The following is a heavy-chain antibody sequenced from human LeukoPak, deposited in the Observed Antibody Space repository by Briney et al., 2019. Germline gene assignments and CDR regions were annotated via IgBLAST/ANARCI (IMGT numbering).Heavy chain of an antibody. Sequence: ASVKVSCKASGYTFTVYYMHWVRQAPGQGLEWMGGINPNSGSIKYAQNFQGRVTMTRDTSISTAYMDLSRLRSDDTAVYYCARDAGGIQQWLPHFDYWGQGTQVTVSS. J-gene: IGHJ4*02. CDR1: GYTFTVYY. CDR3: ARDAGGIQQWLPHFDY. D-gene: IGHD5-18*01. CDR2: INPNSGSI. V-gene: IGHV1-2*02.